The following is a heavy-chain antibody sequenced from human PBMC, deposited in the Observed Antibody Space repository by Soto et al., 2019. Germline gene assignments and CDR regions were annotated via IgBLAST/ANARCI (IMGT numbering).Heavy chain of an antibody. CDR3: AHIDPEIVTVGGHGGFDY. CDR2: IYWDDDK. V-gene: IGHV2-5*02. D-gene: IGHD5-12*01. J-gene: IGHJ4*02. Sequence: QITLKESGPTLVRPPQTLTLTCTFSGFSLTSGVGVGWIRQPPGKALEWLALIYWDDDKRYSPSLKNRLTITTDTSKSQLVLTMPNVGPIDTATYFCAHIDPEIVTVGGHGGFDYWGQGTLVTVSS. CDR1: GFSLTSGVG.